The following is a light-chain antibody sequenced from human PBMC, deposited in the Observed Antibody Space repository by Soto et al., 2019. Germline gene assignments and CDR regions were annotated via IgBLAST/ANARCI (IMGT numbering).Light chain of an antibody. CDR2: EGS. CDR3: CSYAGSSIFYV. CDR1: SSDVGSYNL. V-gene: IGLV2-23*01. Sequence: ALTQPASVSGSPGQSITISCTGTSSDVGSYNLVSWYQQHPGKAPKLMIYEGSKRPSGVSNRFSGSKSGNTASLTISGLQAEDEADYYCCSYAGSSIFYVFGTGTKVTVL. J-gene: IGLJ1*01.